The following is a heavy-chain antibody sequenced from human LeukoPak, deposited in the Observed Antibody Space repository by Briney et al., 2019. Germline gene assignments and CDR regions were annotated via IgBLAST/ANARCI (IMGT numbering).Heavy chain of an antibody. V-gene: IGHV3-74*01. Sequence: PGGSLRLSCAASGFTFSSYWMHWVRQAPGKGLVWVSRINSDGSSTSYADSVKGRFAISRDNAKNTLYLQMNSLRAEDTAVYYCARDSEGDIVVVVAATYYYYGMDVWGQGTTVTVSS. CDR3: ARDSEGDIVVVVAATYYYYGMDV. D-gene: IGHD2-15*01. CDR2: INSDGSST. CDR1: GFTFSSYW. J-gene: IGHJ6*02.